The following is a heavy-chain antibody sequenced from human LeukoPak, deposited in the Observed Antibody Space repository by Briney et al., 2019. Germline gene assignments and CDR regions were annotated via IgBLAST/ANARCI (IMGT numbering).Heavy chain of an antibody. J-gene: IGHJ6*02. D-gene: IGHD3-22*01. CDR2: IYPGGDS. Sequence: PGASLRLSCAASGFNVGSKHMNWVRQAPGKGLEWVSGIYPGGDSYYADSLKGRFTISRDNAKNTLYLQMNSLRAEDTAVYYCARGSLSPYYYDSSGYPSRYGMDVWGQGTTVTVSS. V-gene: IGHV3-53*01. CDR1: GFNVGSKH. CDR3: ARGSLSPYYYDSSGYPSRYGMDV.